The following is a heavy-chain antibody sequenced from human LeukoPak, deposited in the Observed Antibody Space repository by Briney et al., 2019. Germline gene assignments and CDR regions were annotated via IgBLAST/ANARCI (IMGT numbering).Heavy chain of an antibody. J-gene: IGHJ4*02. CDR2: INHRGNT. CDR1: GGSFSGYY. V-gene: IGHV4-34*01. CDR3: ARGRLLRYCSGGSCQTHFDY. Sequence: PSETLSLTCAVYGGSFSGYYWSWIRQPRGKGLEWSGEINHRGNTNYNPSLKSRVTKAVDASKSQFSLKLGSVTAADTAVYYCARGRLLRYCSGGSCQTHFDYWGQGTLVTVSS. D-gene: IGHD2-15*01.